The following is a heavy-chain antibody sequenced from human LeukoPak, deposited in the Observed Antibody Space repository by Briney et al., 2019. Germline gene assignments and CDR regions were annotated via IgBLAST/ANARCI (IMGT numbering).Heavy chain of an antibody. CDR3: AKMSRSYGPRIKAFDI. CDR1: GFTFSSYS. D-gene: IGHD5-18*01. V-gene: IGHV3-48*01. CDR2: ISSSSSTI. Sequence: GGSLRLSCAASGFTFSSYSMNWVRQAPGKGLEGVSYISSSSSTIYYADSVKGRSTISIHNAKNSLYLQMNRLRAEDTAVYYCAKMSRSYGPRIKAFDIWGQGTMVTVSS. J-gene: IGHJ3*02.